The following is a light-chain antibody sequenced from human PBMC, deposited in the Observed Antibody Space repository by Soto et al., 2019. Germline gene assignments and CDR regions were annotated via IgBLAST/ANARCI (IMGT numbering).Light chain of an antibody. V-gene: IGKV3-20*01. J-gene: IGKJ1*01. CDR1: QSVGSSY. Sequence: EIVLTQSPGTLCLYSGERATLSCRASQSVGSSYLAWYQQKPGQAPRLLIYGASSRATGIPDRFSGSGSGTDFTLTITRLEPEDVAVYFCQQFGFSPWTFGQGTRVDIK. CDR3: QQFGFSPWT. CDR2: GAS.